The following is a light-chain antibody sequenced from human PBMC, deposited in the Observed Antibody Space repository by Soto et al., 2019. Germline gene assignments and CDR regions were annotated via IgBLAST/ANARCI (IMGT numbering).Light chain of an antibody. V-gene: IGKV1-12*01. Sequence: DIQMTQSPSFVSASVGDRVTITCRASQSVSNWLAWYQQRPGKAPKLLIHSASTFRSGVPARFSGSGSGTEFTRTIASLQPEDDATYYCQQASYFPVTFGPGTKVAI. CDR1: QSVSNW. J-gene: IGKJ3*01. CDR3: QQASYFPVT. CDR2: SAS.